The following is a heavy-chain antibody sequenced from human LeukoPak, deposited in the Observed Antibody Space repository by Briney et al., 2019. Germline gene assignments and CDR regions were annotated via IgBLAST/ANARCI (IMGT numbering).Heavy chain of an antibody. D-gene: IGHD5-24*01. J-gene: IGHJ5*02. CDR1: GFTFSDYS. CDR3: ARDYKYAFDS. V-gene: IGHV3-48*01. CDR2: IGIDSGNT. Sequence: GGSLRLSCAASGFTFSDYSMNWVRQAPGKGLEWISYIGIDSGNTNYADSVKGRFTTSGDKAKNSLYLQMNSLRVADTAVYYSARDYKYAFDSRGQGTLVTVSS.